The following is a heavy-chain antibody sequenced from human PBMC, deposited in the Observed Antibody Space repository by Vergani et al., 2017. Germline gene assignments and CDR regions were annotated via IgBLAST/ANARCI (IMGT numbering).Heavy chain of an antibody. V-gene: IGHV1-2*02. CDR2: INPNSGGT. CDR1: GYTFTSYD. CDR3: ARGDDEGFFDY. Sequence: QVQLVQSGAEVKKPGESLKISCKASGYTFTSYDINWVRQATGQGLEWMGWINPNSGGTNYAQKFQGRVTMTRDTSISTAYMELSRLRSDDTAVYYCARGDDEGFFDYWGQGTLVTVSS. J-gene: IGHJ4*02. D-gene: IGHD2-21*02.